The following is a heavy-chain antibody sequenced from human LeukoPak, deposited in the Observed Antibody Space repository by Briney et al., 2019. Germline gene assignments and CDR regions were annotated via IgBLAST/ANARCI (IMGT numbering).Heavy chain of an antibody. Sequence: GGSLRLSCSVSGFTFSAYAMHWVRQAAGRGLQYVSSISRNGGKTYYVDSVKGRFTISGDNSKNTLYLQMSGLRLEDTAVYYCVKDRWIDYWGQGVLVTVSS. J-gene: IGHJ4*02. CDR2: ISRNGGKT. D-gene: IGHD5-24*01. CDR3: VKDRWIDY. V-gene: IGHV3-64D*09. CDR1: GFTFSAYA.